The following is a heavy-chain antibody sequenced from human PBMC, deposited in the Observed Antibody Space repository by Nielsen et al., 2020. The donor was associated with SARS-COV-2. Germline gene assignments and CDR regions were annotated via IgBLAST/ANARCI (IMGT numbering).Heavy chain of an antibody. Sequence: GGSLRLSCAASGFTFSSYAMSWVRQAPGKGMEWVSVIYSGGSSTYYADSVKGRFTISRDNSKNTLYLQMNRLRAEDTAVYYRAKDLVPIHPVLSGVKRVFEFRGQGILVTVSS. CDR2: IYSGGSST. J-gene: IGHJ4*02. V-gene: IGHV3-23*03. CDR3: AKDLVPIHPVLSGVKRVFEF. D-gene: IGHD1-26*01. CDR1: GFTFSSYA.